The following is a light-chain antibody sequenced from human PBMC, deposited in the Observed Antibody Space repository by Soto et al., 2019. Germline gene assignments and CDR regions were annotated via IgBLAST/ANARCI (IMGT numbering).Light chain of an antibody. V-gene: IGKV1-9*01. Sequence: IQLTQSPSSLSASVGDRVTITCRASQGFSSYLAWYQQKQGKAPRLLIYAASTLQSGVPSRFSGSGSGTDSTTPITGLHLEIFETNYCKQLKSYPKRFGKGPRWKSN. CDR1: QGFSSY. J-gene: IGKJ1*01. CDR2: AAS. CDR3: KQLKSYPKR.